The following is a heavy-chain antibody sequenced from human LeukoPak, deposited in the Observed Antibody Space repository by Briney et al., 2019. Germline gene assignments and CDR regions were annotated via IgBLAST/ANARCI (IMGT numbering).Heavy chain of an antibody. CDR2: IKQDGSQK. D-gene: IGHD6-6*01. CDR1: GFTFSRYW. V-gene: IGHV3-7*03. Sequence: GGSLRLSCAASGFTFSRYWMSWVRQAPGKGLEWVANIKQDGSQKSYVDSVKGRFTISRDNSKNTLYLQMNSLRAEDTAVYYCAKTLYSSSYVLGDFDYWGQGTLVTVSS. CDR3: AKTLYSSSYVLGDFDY. J-gene: IGHJ4*02.